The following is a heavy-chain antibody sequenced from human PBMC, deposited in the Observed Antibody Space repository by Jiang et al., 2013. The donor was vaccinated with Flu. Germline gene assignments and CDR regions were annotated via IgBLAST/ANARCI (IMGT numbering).Heavy chain of an antibody. CDR3: ARELDSNSNYGMDV. V-gene: IGHV1-18*01. J-gene: IGHJ6*04. D-gene: IGHD4-11*01. CDR1: YTFNTYG. CDR2: INSYTGYT. Sequence: YTFNTYGITWVRQAPGQGLEWMGWINSYTGYTNYAQKFQGRVTLTTETSTSTAYMELSSLSSEDTAVYYCARELDSNSNYGMDVWGKGTTVTVSS.